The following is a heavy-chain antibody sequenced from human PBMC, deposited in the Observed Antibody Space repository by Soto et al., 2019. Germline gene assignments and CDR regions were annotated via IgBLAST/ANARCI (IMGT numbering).Heavy chain of an antibody. CDR2: TWQDGSKT. CDR3: AREVTQWRGCFDP. D-gene: IGHD2-21*02. J-gene: IGHJ5*02. CDR1: GFTFSDYV. V-gene: IGHV3-33*01. Sequence: QVQLVESGGGVVQPGRSLRLSCAASGFTFSDYVMHWVRQAPGKGLEWVAVTWQDGSKTFYADSVRGRFTISRDNRKNTLYLQMNTLRAEDTAVYYCAREVTQWRGCFDPWGQGTLVTVSS.